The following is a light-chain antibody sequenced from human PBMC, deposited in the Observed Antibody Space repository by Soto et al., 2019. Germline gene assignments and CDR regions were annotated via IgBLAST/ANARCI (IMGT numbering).Light chain of an antibody. CDR2: GAS. Sequence: EIVLTQSPGTLSLSPGERATLSCRFSQSVSSSYLAWYQQKPGQAPRLLIYGASSRATGIPDRFSGSGSGTDFTLTISRLEPEDFAVYYCQQHGSSPITFGQGTRLEI. V-gene: IGKV3-20*01. CDR3: QQHGSSPIT. CDR1: QSVSSSY. J-gene: IGKJ5*01.